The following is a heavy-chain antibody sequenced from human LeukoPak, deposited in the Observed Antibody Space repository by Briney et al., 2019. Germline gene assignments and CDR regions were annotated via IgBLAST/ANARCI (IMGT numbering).Heavy chain of an antibody. Sequence: ASVKVSCKASGYTFTSYGITWVRQAPGQGLERMGWISAYNGDTNYAQNLQGRVTMTTDTSTSTAYLELRSLRSDDTAVYYCARQGVNYWFDPWGQGTLVTVSS. D-gene: IGHD3-10*01. CDR3: ARQGVNYWFDP. CDR2: ISAYNGDT. CDR1: GYTFTSYG. V-gene: IGHV1-18*04. J-gene: IGHJ5*02.